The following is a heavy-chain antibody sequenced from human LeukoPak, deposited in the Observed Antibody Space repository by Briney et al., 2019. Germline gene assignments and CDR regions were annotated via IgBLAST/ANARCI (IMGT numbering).Heavy chain of an antibody. V-gene: IGHV4-30-4*01. D-gene: IGHD3-16*01. J-gene: IGHJ5*02. CDR2: IYYSGST. Sequence: SQTLSLTCTVSGGSISSGDYYWSWIRQPPGKGLKWIGYIYYSGSTYYNPSLKSRVTISVDTSKNQFSLKLSSVTAADTAVYYCARGKRTYYDYVWGSYWPGRWFDPWGQGTLVTVSS. CDR3: ARGKRTYYDYVWGSYWPGRWFDP. CDR1: GGSISSGDYY.